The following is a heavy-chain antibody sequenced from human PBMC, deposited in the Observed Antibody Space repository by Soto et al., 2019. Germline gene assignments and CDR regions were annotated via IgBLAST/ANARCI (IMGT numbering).Heavy chain of an antibody. CDR1: GFTFDDYA. CDR3: AKDISAVTNDYYYMDV. J-gene: IGHJ6*03. Sequence: GGSLRLSCAASGFTFDDYAMHWVRQAPGKGLEWVSGISWNSGSIGYAESVKGRFTISRDNAKNSLYLQMNSLRAEGTALFYCAKDISAVTNDYYYMDVWGKGTTVTVSS. D-gene: IGHD4-17*01. V-gene: IGHV3-9*01. CDR2: ISWNSGSI.